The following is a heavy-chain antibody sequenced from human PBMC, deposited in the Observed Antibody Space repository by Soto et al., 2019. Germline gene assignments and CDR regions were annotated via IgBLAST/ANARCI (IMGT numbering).Heavy chain of an antibody. J-gene: IGHJ1*01. V-gene: IGHV3-74*01. CDR2: INSAGSST. CDR1: GFSFSSYW. D-gene: IGHD2-2*01. Sequence: VQLVESGGGLVQPGGSLRLSCAASGFSFSSYWMHWVRHAPGKGLVWVSRINSAGSSTTYADSVKGRFTISRDNAKNTRYLQMNSLTPADTAVYYCAKGVPAATRYFQHWGQGTLVTVSS. CDR3: AKGVPAATRYFQH.